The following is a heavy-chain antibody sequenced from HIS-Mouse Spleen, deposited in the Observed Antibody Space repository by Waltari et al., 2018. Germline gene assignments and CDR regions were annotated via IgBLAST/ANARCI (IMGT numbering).Heavy chain of an antibody. J-gene: IGHJ6*02. V-gene: IGHV4-39*01. CDR2: IYYSGST. CDR1: GGSISSSSYY. D-gene: IGHD3-10*01. CDR3: ASLPMVRGVIWYYYGMDV. Sequence: QLQLQESGPGLVKPSETLSLTCTVSGGSISSSSYYWGWIRQPPGKGLEWIGSIYYSGSTYDNPSLKSRVTISVDTSKNQFSLKLSSVTAADTAVYYCASLPMVRGVIWYYYGMDVWGQGTTVTVSS.